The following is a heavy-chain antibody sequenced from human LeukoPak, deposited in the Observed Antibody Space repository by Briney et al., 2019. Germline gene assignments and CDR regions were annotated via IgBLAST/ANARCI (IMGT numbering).Heavy chain of an antibody. D-gene: IGHD3-22*01. J-gene: IGHJ4*02. V-gene: IGHV4-34*01. CDR1: GGSFSGYY. CDR2: INHSGST. CDR3: ARCPPNYYDSSGYFDY. Sequence: SETLSLTCAVYGGSFSGYYWSWIRQPPGKGLEWIGEINHSGSTNYNPSLKSRVTISVDTSKNQFSLKLSSVTAADTAVYYCARCPPNYYDSSGYFDYWGQGTLVTVSS.